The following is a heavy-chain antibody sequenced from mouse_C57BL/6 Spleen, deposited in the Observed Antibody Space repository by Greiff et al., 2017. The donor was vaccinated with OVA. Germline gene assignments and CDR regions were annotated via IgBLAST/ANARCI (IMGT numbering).Heavy chain of an antibody. CDR1: GYTFTEYT. J-gene: IGHJ2*01. D-gene: IGHD1-1*01. CDR3: ARHEVRATTVVAGNYFDY. CDR2: FYPGSGSI. Sequence: QVQLQQSGAELVKPGASVKLSCKASGYTFTEYTIHWVKQRSGQGLEWIGWFYPGSGSIKYNEKFKDKATLTPDKSSSTVYMELRRLTSEDSAVYFCARHEVRATTVVAGNYFDYWGQGTTLTVSS. V-gene: IGHV1-62-2*01.